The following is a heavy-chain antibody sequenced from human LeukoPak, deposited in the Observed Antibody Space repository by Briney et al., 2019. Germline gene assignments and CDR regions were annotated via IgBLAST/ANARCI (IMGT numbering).Heavy chain of an antibody. CDR1: GGSISSSSYY. D-gene: IGHD6-19*01. CDR3: ARHGKQLLGHEYSYSYRDV. Sequence: SETLSLTCTVSGGSISSSSYYWGWIRQPPGKGLEWIGSIYYSGSTYYNPSLKSRVTISVDTSKNQFSLKLSSVTAADTAVYYCARHGKQLLGHEYSYSYRDVWGKGTAVTVSS. V-gene: IGHV4-39*01. J-gene: IGHJ6*03. CDR2: IYYSGST.